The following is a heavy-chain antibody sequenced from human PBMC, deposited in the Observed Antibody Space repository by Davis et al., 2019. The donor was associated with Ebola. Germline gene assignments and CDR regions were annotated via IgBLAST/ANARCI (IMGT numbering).Heavy chain of an antibody. J-gene: IGHJ6*02. CDR3: ARADLAYCSGGSCFVENGGGYGMDV. D-gene: IGHD2-15*01. CDR2: INPDDSTA. V-gene: IGHV5-51*01. Sequence: GESLKISCRVSGHTFSTAWIGWVRQMPGKGLEWMGIINPDDSTATYSPSFQGQVTISAARSTTTAYLQWSRLQASDTTTYYCARADLAYCSGGSCFVENGGGYGMDVWGQGTTVTVSS. CDR1: GHTFSTAW.